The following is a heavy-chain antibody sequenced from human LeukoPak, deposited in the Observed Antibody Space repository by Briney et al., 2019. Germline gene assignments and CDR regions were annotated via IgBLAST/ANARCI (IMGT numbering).Heavy chain of an antibody. CDR3: ARFMTTITAFGY. CDR1: GYTFTNYY. J-gene: IGHJ4*02. D-gene: IGHD4-11*01. CDR2: TNPST. V-gene: IGHV1-46*01. Sequence: ASVKVSCKASGYTFTNYYIHWVRQAPGQGLEWMGMTNPSTTYAQKFQGRVTMTRDTSTSTVYMELSSLRSEDTAVYYCARFMTTITAFGYWGQGTLVTVSS.